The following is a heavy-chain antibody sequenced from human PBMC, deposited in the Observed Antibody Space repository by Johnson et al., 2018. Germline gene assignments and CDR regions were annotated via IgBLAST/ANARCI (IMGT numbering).Heavy chain of an antibody. CDR1: GFTFNNAW. V-gene: IGHV3-15*07. D-gene: IGHD6-6*01. CDR3: TTTSAFDL. CDR2: ITSETAGGTA. Sequence: VQLVESGGGLVKPGGTIRLSCAASGFTFNNAWMNWVRQAPGKGLEWLGRITSETAGGTADYAAPVKGRFTISRDDSKNTLYLHMNSLKTEDTAVYYCTTTSAFDLWGQGTMVTVSS. J-gene: IGHJ3*01.